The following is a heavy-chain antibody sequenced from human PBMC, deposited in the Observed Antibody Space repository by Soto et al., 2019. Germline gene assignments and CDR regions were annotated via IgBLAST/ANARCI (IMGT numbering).Heavy chain of an antibody. CDR1: GFIFSNYA. CDR2: TSGSGVNT. V-gene: IGHV3-23*01. J-gene: IGHJ6*02. CDR3: VKDFLQVLLHDYDYGMDV. Sequence: PGGSLRLSCAASGFIFSNYAMSWVRQAPGKGPDWVSRTSGSGVNTFYAVSVQGRFTISRDNSKNMLYVQISRLRAEDTALYYYVKDFLQVLLHDYDYGMDVWGQGNMGTGSS. D-gene: IGHD2-21*01.